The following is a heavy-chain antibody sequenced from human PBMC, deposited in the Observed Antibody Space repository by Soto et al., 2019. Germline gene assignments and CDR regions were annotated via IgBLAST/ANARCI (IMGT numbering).Heavy chain of an antibody. V-gene: IGHV3-48*02. CDR1: GFTFSSYS. Sequence: PGGSLRLSCAASGFTFSSYSMNWVRQAPGKGLEWVSYISSSSSTIYYADSVKGRFTISRDNAKNSLYLQMNSLRDEDTAVYYCARAYPHIVVVTATNWYFDLWGRGTLVTVSS. CDR3: ARAYPHIVVVTATNWYFDL. J-gene: IGHJ2*01. D-gene: IGHD2-21*02. CDR2: ISSSSSTI.